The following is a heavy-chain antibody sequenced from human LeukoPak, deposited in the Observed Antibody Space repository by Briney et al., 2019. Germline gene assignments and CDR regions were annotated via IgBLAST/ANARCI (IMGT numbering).Heavy chain of an antibody. V-gene: IGHV3-21*04. Sequence: GGSLRLSCAASGFTFSDYDMNWVRQAPGKGLEWVSSISSSSIYVSYADSVKGRYTISRDNAKNSLYLQMNSLRVEDTALYYCARDATARTDYYDSSGRTKFDYWGQGTLVTVSS. D-gene: IGHD3-22*01. CDR2: ISSSSIYV. CDR1: GFTFSDYD. CDR3: ARDATARTDYYDSSGRTKFDY. J-gene: IGHJ4*02.